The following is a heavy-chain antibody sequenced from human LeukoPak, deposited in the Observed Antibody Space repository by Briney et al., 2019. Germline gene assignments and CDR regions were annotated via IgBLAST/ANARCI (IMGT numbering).Heavy chain of an antibody. CDR3: AVPGQRGSGSYAYFDY. V-gene: IGHV1-69*13. D-gene: IGHD3-10*01. CDR1: GGTFSSYA. J-gene: IGHJ4*02. CDR2: IIPIFGTA. Sequence: SVKVSCKASGGTFSSYAISWVRQAPGQGLEWMGGIIPIFGTANYAQKFQGRVTITADEYTSTAYMELSSLRSEDTAVYYCAVPGQRGSGSYAYFDYWGQGTLVTVSS.